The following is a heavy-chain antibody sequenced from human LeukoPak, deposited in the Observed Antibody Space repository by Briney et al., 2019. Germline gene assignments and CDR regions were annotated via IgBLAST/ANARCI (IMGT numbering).Heavy chain of an antibody. CDR2: ISGSGDNT. CDR1: GFTFNNYG. J-gene: IGHJ6*03. CDR3: ARVFGNTYFYYYYYMDV. D-gene: IGHD3-3*01. V-gene: IGHV3-23*01. Sequence: GSLRLSCGASGFTFNNYGMNWVRQAPGKGLEWVSAISGSGDNTYYADSVKGRFTISRDNSKNTLYLQMNSLRAEDTAVYYCARVFGNTYFYYYYYMDVWGKGTTVTVSS.